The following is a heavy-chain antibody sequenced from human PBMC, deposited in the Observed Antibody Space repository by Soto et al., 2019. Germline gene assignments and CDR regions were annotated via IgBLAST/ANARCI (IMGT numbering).Heavy chain of an antibody. CDR3: ARYYCAGGTCYHFEH. J-gene: IGHJ4*02. CDR2: VYYNGDT. CDR1: GASINPYY. D-gene: IGHD2-15*01. V-gene: IGHV4-59*01. Sequence: SETLSLTCTVSGASINPYYWSWIRQPPGKGLEWIGYVYYNGDTNSNPSLKSRVSISVETSKNQFSLRLSSVTTADTAIYYCARYYCAGGTCYHFEHWSQGTLVTVS.